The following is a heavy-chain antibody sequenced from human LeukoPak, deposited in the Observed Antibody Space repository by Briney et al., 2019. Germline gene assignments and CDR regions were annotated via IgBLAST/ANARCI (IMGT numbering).Heavy chain of an antibody. CDR3: AKGGVDSSGYYYFDFDY. CDR2: ISGSGGST. CDR1: GFTFSSYA. J-gene: IGHJ4*02. V-gene: IGHV3-23*01. D-gene: IGHD3-22*01. Sequence: GGSLRLSCAASGFTFSSYAMSWVRQAPGKGLEWVSSISGSGGSTNYADSVKGRFTISRDNSKNTLYLQMNSLRAEDTAVYYCAKGGVDSSGYYYFDFDYWGQGTLVTVSS.